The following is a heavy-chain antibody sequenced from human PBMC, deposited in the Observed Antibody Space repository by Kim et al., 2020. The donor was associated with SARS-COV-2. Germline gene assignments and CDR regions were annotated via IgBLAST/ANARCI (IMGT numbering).Heavy chain of an antibody. J-gene: IGHJ6*02. V-gene: IGHV1-18*01. CDR1: GYTFTSYG. CDR2: ISAYNGNT. Sequence: ASVKVSCKASGYTFTSYGISWVRQAPGQGLEWMGWISAYNGNTNYAQKLQGRVTMTTDTSTSTAYMELRSLRSDDTAVYYCARDDRGRYYGSGSYYNPTGMPGYYYYYGMDVWGQGTTVTVSS. D-gene: IGHD3-10*01. CDR3: ARDDRGRYYGSGSYYNPTGMPGYYYYYGMDV.